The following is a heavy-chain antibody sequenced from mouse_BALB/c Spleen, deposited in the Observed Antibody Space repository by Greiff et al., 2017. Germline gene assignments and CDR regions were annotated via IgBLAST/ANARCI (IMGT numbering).Heavy chain of an antibody. Sequence: EVMLVESGGGLVKPGGSLKLSCAASGFTFSSYTMSWVRQTPEKRLEWVATISSGGSYTYYPDSVKGRCTISRDNAKNTLYLQMSSLKSEDTAMYYCTREEITTEFAYWGQGTLVTVSA. V-gene: IGHV5-6-4*01. CDR1: GFTFSSYT. J-gene: IGHJ3*01. CDR2: ISSGGSYT. D-gene: IGHD1-1*01. CDR3: TREEITTEFAY.